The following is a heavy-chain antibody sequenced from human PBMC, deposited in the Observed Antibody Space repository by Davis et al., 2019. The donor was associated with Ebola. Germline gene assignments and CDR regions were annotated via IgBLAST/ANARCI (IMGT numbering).Heavy chain of an antibody. CDR2: IYYSGST. CDR1: GGSISSSSYY. J-gene: IGHJ6*02. V-gene: IGHV4-61*01. Sequence: MPSETLSLTCTVSGGSISSSSYYWGWIRQPPGKGLEWIGYIYYSGSTNYNPSLKSRVTISVDTSKNQFSLKLSSVTAADTAVYYCARDRGYSSSSGYYYYGMDVWGQGTTVTVSS. D-gene: IGHD6-6*01. CDR3: ARDRGYSSSSGYYYYGMDV.